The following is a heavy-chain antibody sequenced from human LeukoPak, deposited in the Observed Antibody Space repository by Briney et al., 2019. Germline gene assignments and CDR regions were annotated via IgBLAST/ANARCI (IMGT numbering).Heavy chain of an antibody. Sequence: GGSLRLSCAASGLTFSSYAMSWVRQAPGKGLEWVSAISGSGGSTYYADSVKGRFTISRDNSKNTLYLQMNSLRAEDTAVYYCAKSAGGCGKGTLDYWGQGTLVTVSS. V-gene: IGHV3-23*01. J-gene: IGHJ4*02. CDR2: ISGSGGST. CDR1: GLTFSSYA. CDR3: AKSAGGCGKGTLDY. D-gene: IGHD6-13*01.